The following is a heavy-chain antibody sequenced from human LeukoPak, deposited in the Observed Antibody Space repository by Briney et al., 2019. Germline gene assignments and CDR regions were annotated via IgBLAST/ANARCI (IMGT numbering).Heavy chain of an antibody. Sequence: GGSLRLSCAASGFTVSSNYMSWVRRAPGKGLEWVAVISYDGSNKYYADSVKGRFTISRDNSKNTLYLQMNSLRAEDTAVYYCATELATIPCLDYWGQGTLVTVSS. V-gene: IGHV3-30-3*01. CDR3: ATELATIPCLDY. CDR2: ISYDGSNK. J-gene: IGHJ4*02. CDR1: GFTVSSNY. D-gene: IGHD5-12*01.